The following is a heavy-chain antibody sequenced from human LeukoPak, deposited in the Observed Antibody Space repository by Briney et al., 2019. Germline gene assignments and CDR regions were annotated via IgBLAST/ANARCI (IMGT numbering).Heavy chain of an antibody. CDR2: IHHSGST. J-gene: IGHJ4*02. Sequence: SESLSLTCAVSGYSMSSGQYWGWIRQPPGKGLEWIGSIHHSGSTYYNPPLKSRVTISVDTSNNKFSLKLSSVTAADTAVYYCARRYCGSISCYLDFWGQGTLVTVSS. V-gene: IGHV4-38-2*01. D-gene: IGHD2-2*01. CDR3: ARRYCGSISCYLDF. CDR1: GYSMSSGQY.